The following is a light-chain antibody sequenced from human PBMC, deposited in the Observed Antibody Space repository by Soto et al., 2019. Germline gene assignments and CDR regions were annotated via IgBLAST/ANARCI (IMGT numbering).Light chain of an antibody. V-gene: IGLV1-44*01. CDR2: SND. CDR1: SSNIGSNT. Sequence: QAVVTQPPSASGTPGQRVTISCSGSSSNIGSNTVSWFQHLPGTAPKLLIYSNDQRPSGVPDRFSGSKSGTSASLAISGLQSADEADYYCCSYAGSNIWVFGGGTKLTVL. J-gene: IGLJ3*02. CDR3: CSYAGSNIWV.